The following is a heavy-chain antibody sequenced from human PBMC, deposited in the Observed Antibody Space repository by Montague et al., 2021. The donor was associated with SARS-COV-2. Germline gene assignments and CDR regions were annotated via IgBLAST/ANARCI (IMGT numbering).Heavy chain of an antibody. J-gene: IGHJ4*02. CDR3: RVGNYYDSISDY. D-gene: IGHD3-22*01. V-gene: IGHV3-23*01. CDR2: ISGSGGST. CDR1: GFTFSSYA. Sequence: SLRLSCAASGFTFSSYAMSWVRQAPGKGLEWVSAISGSGGSTYYXDSVKGRFTISRDNSKNTLYLQMNGLRAEDTAVYYCRVGNYYDSISDYWGQGTLVTVSS.